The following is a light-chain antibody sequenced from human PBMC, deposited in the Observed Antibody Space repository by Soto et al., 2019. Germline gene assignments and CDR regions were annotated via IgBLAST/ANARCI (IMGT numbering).Light chain of an antibody. CDR2: GAS. V-gene: IGKV3-20*01. Sequence: EIVLTQSPGTLSLSPGERSTVSCRASQSVSSSYLAWYQQRFGQAPRLLIYGASSRATGIPDRFSGSGSGTDFTLTISRMVPEDFAVYYCQQYGSSSWTFGQGTKVEIK. CDR3: QQYGSSSWT. CDR1: QSVSSSY. J-gene: IGKJ1*01.